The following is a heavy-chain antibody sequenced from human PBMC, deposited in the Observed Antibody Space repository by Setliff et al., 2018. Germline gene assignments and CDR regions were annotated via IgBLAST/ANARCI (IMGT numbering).Heavy chain of an antibody. CDR1: GFDFKTHW. V-gene: IGHV3-7*01. CDR2: IKEDGSQR. D-gene: IGHD2-21*01. Sequence: GGSLRLSCAASGFDFKTHWMDWARQAPGKGLEWVANIKEDGSQRNYVDAVRGRFTISRDISKNTLYLQMNSLRPEDTAVYYCARGGDYCGGECYIPPPDSYWGQGTLVTVSS. CDR3: ARGGDYCGGECYIPPPDSY. J-gene: IGHJ4*02.